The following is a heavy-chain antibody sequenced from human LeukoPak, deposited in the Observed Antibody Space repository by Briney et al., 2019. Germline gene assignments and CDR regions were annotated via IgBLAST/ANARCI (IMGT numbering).Heavy chain of an antibody. CDR3: ARRISNRPYDY. D-gene: IGHD2-15*01. Sequence: PSETLSLTCTVSGGSISSYYWSWIRQPPGKGLEWIGYIYYSGSTYYNPSLKSRVTISVDTSKNQFSLKLSSVTAADTAVYYCARRISNRPYDYWGQGTLVTVSS. V-gene: IGHV4-59*12. CDR1: GGSISSYY. CDR2: IYYSGST. J-gene: IGHJ4*02.